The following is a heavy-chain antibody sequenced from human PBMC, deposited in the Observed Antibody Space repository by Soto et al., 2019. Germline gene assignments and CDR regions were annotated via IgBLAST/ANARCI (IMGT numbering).Heavy chain of an antibody. V-gene: IGHV1-18*01. D-gene: IGHD3-22*01. CDR1: GYTFTSYG. Sequence: ASVKVSCKASGYTFTSYGISWVRQAPGQGLEWMGWISAYNGNTNYAQKPQGRVTMTTDTSTSTAYMELRSLRSDDTAVYYCARSFGYYYDSSGYYFGDYWGQGTLVTVSS. J-gene: IGHJ4*02. CDR3: ARSFGYYYDSSGYYFGDY. CDR2: ISAYNGNT.